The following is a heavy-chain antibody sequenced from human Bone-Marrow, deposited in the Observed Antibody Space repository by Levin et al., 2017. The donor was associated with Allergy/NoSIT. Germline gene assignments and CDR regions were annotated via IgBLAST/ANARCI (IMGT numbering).Heavy chain of an antibody. V-gene: IGHV3-9*01. CDR1: GFTFDDYA. CDR3: AKDLYSGRPEGAFDI. CDR2: ISWNSGSI. J-gene: IGHJ3*02. D-gene: IGHD1-26*01. Sequence: PGGSLRLSCAASGFTFDDYAMHWVRQAPGKGLEWVSGISWNSGSIGYADSVKGRFTISRDNAKNSLYLQMNSLRAEDTALYYCAKDLYSGRPEGAFDIWGQGTMVTVSS.